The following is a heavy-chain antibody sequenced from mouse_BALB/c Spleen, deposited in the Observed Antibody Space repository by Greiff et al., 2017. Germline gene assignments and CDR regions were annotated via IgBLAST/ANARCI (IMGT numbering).Heavy chain of an antibody. CDR1: GYTFTSYV. CDR3: AREDDRRYFDV. CDR2: INPYNDGT. V-gene: IGHV1-14*01. Sequence: EVQRVESGPELVKPGASVKMSCKASGYTFTSYVMHWVKQKPGQGLEWIGYINPYNDGTKYNEKFKGKATLTSDKSSSTAYMELSSLTSEDSAVYYCAREDDRRYFDVWGAGTTVTVSS. J-gene: IGHJ1*01.